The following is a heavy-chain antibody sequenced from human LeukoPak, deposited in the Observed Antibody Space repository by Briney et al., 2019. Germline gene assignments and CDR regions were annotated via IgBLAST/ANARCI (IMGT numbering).Heavy chain of an antibody. V-gene: IGHV1-69-2*01. CDR3: ATGGASGSSAASDY. D-gene: IGHD1-26*01. CDR2: VDPEDGET. Sequence: ASVKISCKVSGYTFTDYYMHWVQQAPGKGLEWMGLVDPEDGETIYAEKFQGRVTITADTSTDTAYMEPSSLRSEDTTVYYWATGGASGSSAASDYWGQGTLVTVSS. J-gene: IGHJ4*02. CDR1: GYTFTDYY.